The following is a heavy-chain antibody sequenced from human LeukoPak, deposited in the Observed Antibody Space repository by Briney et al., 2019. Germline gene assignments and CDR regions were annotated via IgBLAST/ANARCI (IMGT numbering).Heavy chain of an antibody. J-gene: IGHJ5*02. V-gene: IGHV4-38-2*01. D-gene: IGHD2-8*01. CDR3: ARVYCTNDVCYRVNLFDP. CDR2: IFYSGNT. CDR1: GFTFSSYA. Sequence: GSLRLSCAASGFTFSSYAMSWVRQAPGKGLEWLGSIFYSGNTHYNPSLKSPVTISIDTSKNQFSLKLTSVTATDTAVYYCARVYCTNDVCYRVNLFDPWGQGTLVTVSS.